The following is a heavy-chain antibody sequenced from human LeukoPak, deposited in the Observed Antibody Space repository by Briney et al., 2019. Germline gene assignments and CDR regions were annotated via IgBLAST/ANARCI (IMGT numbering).Heavy chain of an antibody. V-gene: IGHV3-48*03. CDR1: GFTFSSYE. CDR3: AGARYGLQRNDAFDM. J-gene: IGHJ3*02. CDR2: ISSSGSNI. Sequence: GGSLRLSCAASGFTFSSYELNWVRQAPGKGLEWVSYISSSGSNIFYADSVKGRFSISRGNARNSLYLQMNSLRVEDTAIYYCAGARYGLQRNDAFDMWGQGTMVTVSS. D-gene: IGHD5-24*01.